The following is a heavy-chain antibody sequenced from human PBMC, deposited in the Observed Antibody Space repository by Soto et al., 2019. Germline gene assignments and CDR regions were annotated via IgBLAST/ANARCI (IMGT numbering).Heavy chain of an antibody. CDR2: IYFSGSA. D-gene: IGHD5-12*01. J-gene: IGHJ4*02. Sequence: SETLSLTCTVSGGSITSYYWSWIRQPPGKGLEWIGYIYFSGSANYNPSLKSRVTISVDTSKNQFSLKLSSVTAADTAVYYCASEYRGYGDYWGQGTLVTVSS. CDR3: ASEYRGYGDY. CDR1: GGSITSYY. V-gene: IGHV4-59*08.